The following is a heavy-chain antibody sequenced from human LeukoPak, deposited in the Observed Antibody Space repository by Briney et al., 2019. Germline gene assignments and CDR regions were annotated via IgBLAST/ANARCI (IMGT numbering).Heavy chain of an antibody. CDR1: GFTFSSYS. CDR3: ARDDHRYDYVWGSYRYPDY. Sequence: GGSLRLSCAASGFTFSSYSMNWVRQAPGKGLEWVSYISSSSSTIYHADSVKGRFTISRDNAKNSLYLQMNSLRDEDTAVYYCARDDHRYDYVWGSYRYPDYWGQGTLVTVSS. J-gene: IGHJ4*02. V-gene: IGHV3-48*02. D-gene: IGHD3-16*02. CDR2: ISSSSSTI.